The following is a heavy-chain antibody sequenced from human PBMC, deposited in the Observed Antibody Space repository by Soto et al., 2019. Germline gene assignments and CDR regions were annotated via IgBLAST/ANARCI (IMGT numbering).Heavy chain of an antibody. D-gene: IGHD3-22*01. V-gene: IGHV3-7*04. CDR3: ARGDYHDTSGPFSDAFDV. CDR1: GFTFSNYW. Sequence: PGGSLRLSCEASGFTFSNYWMSWVRQAPGKGLEWVANIKQDGRAAWYVDSVKGRFTISRDNARKSLYLQMNSLRLDDAAVYYGARGDYHDTSGPFSDAFDVWGPGTMVTVSS. J-gene: IGHJ3*01. CDR2: IKQDGRAA.